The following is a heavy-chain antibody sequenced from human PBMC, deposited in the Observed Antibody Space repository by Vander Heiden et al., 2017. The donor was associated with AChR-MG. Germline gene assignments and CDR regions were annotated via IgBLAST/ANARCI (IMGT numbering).Heavy chain of an antibody. CDR1: GYTFTSYD. V-gene: IGHV1-8*01. CDR3: ARGPYYDILTGYYGGMDV. CDR2: MNPNSGNT. J-gene: IGHJ6*02. D-gene: IGHD3-9*01. Sequence: QVQLVQSGAEVQKPGASVKVSCKASGYTFTSYDINWVRQATGQGLEWMGWMNPNSGNTGYAQKFQGRVTMTRNTSISTAYMELSSLRSEDTAVYYCARGPYYDILTGYYGGMDVWGQGTTVTVSS.